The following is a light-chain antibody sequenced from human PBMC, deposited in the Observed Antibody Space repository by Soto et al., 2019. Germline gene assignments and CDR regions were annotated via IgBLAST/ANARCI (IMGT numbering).Light chain of an antibody. Sequence: QSALTQPASVSGSPGQSITISCTGTSSDVGNYNLVSWYQHDPGKAPELLIYEGSKRPSGVSDRFSGSKSGNTASLTISGLQAEDEADYYCCSYASSSTYVFGTGTKLTVL. CDR1: SSDVGNYNL. J-gene: IGLJ1*01. CDR2: EGS. CDR3: CSYASSSTYV. V-gene: IGLV2-23*01.